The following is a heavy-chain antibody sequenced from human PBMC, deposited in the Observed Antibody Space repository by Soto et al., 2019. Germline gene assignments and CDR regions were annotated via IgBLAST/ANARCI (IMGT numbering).Heavy chain of an antibody. CDR2: INAGYGNT. CDR3: ARDTGDGTFDF. J-gene: IGHJ4*02. Sequence: QVHLVQSGAEVRKPGASVKVSCKASGYTFSSYAMPWVRQAPGQRLEWMGWINAGYGNTKSSQKFRDRVTISRDTSASTAYMELTSLRSEDTAVYYCARDTGDGTFDFWGQGTLVTVSS. CDR1: GYTFSSYA. V-gene: IGHV1-3*01. D-gene: IGHD7-27*01.